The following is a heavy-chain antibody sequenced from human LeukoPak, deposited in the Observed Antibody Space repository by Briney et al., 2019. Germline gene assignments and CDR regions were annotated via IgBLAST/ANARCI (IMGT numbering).Heavy chain of an antibody. Sequence: SQTLSLTCAISGDSVSSNSAAWNWIRQSPSRGLEWLGRTYYRSKWYNDYAVSVKSRITINPDTSKNQFSLQLNSATPEDTAVYYCARVHWENSSSWYDWYFDLWGRGTLVTVSS. CDR1: GDSVSSNSAA. CDR3: ARVHWENSSSWYDWYFDL. V-gene: IGHV6-1*01. CDR2: TYYRSKWYN. J-gene: IGHJ2*01. D-gene: IGHD6-13*01.